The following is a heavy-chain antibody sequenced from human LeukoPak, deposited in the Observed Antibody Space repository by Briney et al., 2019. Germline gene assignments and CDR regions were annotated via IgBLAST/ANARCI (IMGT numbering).Heavy chain of an antibody. Sequence: GASVKVSCKASGYTFTGYYVHWVRQAPGQGLEWMGWINPNSGGTSYAQKFQGRVTMTRDTSTSTVYMELSSLRSEDTAIYYCARVLGAHRYGSIDHWGQGTLVTVSS. J-gene: IGHJ4*02. CDR1: GYTFTGYY. CDR3: ARVLGAHRYGSIDH. D-gene: IGHD5-18*01. V-gene: IGHV1-2*02. CDR2: INPNSGGT.